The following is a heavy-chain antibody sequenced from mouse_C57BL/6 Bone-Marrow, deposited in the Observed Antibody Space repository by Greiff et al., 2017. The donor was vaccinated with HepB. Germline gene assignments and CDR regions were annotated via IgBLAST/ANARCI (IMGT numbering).Heavy chain of an antibody. J-gene: IGHJ1*03. D-gene: IGHD2-14*01. CDR3: AKRGTTTPYDFDV. V-gene: IGHV2-5*01. CDR1: GFSLTSYG. Sequence: QVQLKESGPGLVQPSQSLSITCTVSGFSLTSYGVHWVRQSPGKGLEWLGVIWRGGSTDYNAAFMSRLSITKDNSKSQVFFKMNSLQADDTAIYYCAKRGTTTPYDFDVWGTGTTVTVSS. CDR2: IWRGGST.